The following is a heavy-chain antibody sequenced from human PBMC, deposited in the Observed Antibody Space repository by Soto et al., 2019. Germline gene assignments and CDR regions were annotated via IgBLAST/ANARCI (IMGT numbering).Heavy chain of an antibody. CDR3: ARHRMAAGSIYFDY. V-gene: IGHV5-51*01. D-gene: IGHD6-6*01. Sequence: GESLKISCKGSGYSFTSYWVGWVRQMPGKGLEWMGIIYPGDSDTRYSPSFQGQVTISADKSISTAYLQWSSLKASDTAMCYCARHRMAAGSIYFDYWGQGTLVTVSS. J-gene: IGHJ4*02. CDR2: IYPGDSDT. CDR1: GYSFTSYW.